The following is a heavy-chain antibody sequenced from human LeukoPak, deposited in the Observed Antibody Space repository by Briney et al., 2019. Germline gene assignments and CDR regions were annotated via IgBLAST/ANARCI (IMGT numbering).Heavy chain of an antibody. D-gene: IGHD5-18*01. CDR3: AKGQGYNYVDSSHL. CDR1: GFTFNNYA. CDR2: ISGGGGRS. V-gene: IGHV3-23*01. Sequence: GGSLRLSCAASGFTFNNYAMTWVRQAPGKGLEWVSVISGGGGRSYYADSVKGRFTVFRENSKNTLYLQMNSRRDEDTAVYYCAKGQGYNYVDSSHLGGQGPLVTVS. J-gene: IGHJ4*02.